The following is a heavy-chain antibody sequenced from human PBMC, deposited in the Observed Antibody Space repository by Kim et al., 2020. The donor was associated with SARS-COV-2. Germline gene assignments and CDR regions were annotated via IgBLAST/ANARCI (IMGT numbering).Heavy chain of an antibody. V-gene: IGHV3-33*08. Sequence: GGSLRLSCAASGFTFSSYGMHWVRQAPGKGLEWVAVIWYDGSNKYYADSVKGRFTISRDNSKNTLYLQMNSLRAEDTAVYYCARDGNYYDSSGYRYYFDYWGQGTLVTVSS. CDR1: GFTFSSYG. D-gene: IGHD3-22*01. CDR3: ARDGNYYDSSGYRYYFDY. CDR2: IWYDGSNK. J-gene: IGHJ4*02.